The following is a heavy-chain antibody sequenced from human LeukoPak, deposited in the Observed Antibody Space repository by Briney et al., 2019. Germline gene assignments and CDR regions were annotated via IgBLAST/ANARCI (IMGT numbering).Heavy chain of an antibody. D-gene: IGHD2-8*01. V-gene: IGHV3-30*18. CDR3: AKDLGVHDPFDAFDI. Sequence: PGGSLRLSCAASGFTFSSYGMHWVRQAPGKGLEWVAVISYDGSNKYYADSVKGRFTISRDNSKNTLYLQMNSLRAEDTAVYYCAKDLGVHDPFDAFDIWGQGTMVTVSS. CDR1: GFTFSSYG. J-gene: IGHJ3*02. CDR2: ISYDGSNK.